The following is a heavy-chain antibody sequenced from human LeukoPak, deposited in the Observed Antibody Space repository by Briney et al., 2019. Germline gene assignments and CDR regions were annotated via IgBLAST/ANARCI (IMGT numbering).Heavy chain of an antibody. CDR3: ARVGVGATRANFDY. J-gene: IGHJ4*02. CDR2: IYYSGST. V-gene: IGHV4-61*05. CDR1: GGSISTSSYY. D-gene: IGHD1-26*01. Sequence: SETLSLTCSVSGGSISTSSYYWDWIRQPPGKGLEWIGYIYYSGSTNYNPSLKSRVTISVDTSKNQFSLKLSSVTAADTAVYYCARVGVGATRANFDYWGQGTLVTVSS.